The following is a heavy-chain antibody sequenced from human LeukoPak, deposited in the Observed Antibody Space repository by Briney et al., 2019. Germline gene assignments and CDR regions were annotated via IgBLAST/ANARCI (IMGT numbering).Heavy chain of an antibody. V-gene: IGHV3-74*01. CDR1: GFTFRKYW. J-gene: IGHJ3*02. CDR3: LTIVETTIDAFDI. Sequence: PGGSLRLSCAASGFTFRKYWLHWVRQAPGKGLVWVSRINPDDGSTSYADSVKGRFTISRDNAKSTLYLQMNSLRAEDTAVYYCLTIVETTIDAFDIWGQGIKVTVSS. CDR2: INPDDGST. D-gene: IGHD4/OR15-4a*01.